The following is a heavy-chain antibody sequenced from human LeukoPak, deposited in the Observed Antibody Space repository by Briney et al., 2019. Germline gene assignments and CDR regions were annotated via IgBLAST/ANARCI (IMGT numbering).Heavy chain of an antibody. J-gene: IGHJ4*02. CDR3: ARGNILTGYCFDF. CDR2: NHYSGAT. D-gene: IGHD3-9*01. V-gene: IGHV4-34*01. CDR1: GVSITGYY. Sequence: SETLSLTCAVYGVSITGYYWSWLRQTPGRGLEWVGENHYSGATSYNPSLKSRVTISTDTSKNQFSLRLSSVTAADTAVYYCARGNILTGYCFDFWGQGALVTVSS.